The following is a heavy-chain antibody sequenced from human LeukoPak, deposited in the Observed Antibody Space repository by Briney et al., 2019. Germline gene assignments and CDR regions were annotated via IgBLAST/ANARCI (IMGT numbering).Heavy chain of an antibody. CDR3: ARHVHFDWLFYLDY. J-gene: IGHJ4*02. D-gene: IGHD3-9*01. CDR2: IYYSGST. Sequence: SETLSLTCTVPGGSISSSSYYWGWIRQPPGKGLEWIGSIYYSGSTYYNPSLKSRVTISVDTSKNQFSLKLSSVTAADTAVYYCARHVHFDWLFYLDYWGQGTLVTVSS. V-gene: IGHV4-39*01. CDR1: GGSISSSSYY.